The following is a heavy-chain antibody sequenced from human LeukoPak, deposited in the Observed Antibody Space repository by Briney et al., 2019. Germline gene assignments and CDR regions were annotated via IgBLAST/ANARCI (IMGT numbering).Heavy chain of an antibody. D-gene: IGHD2-21*02. CDR2: IYYSGST. J-gene: IGHJ6*02. CDR3: ARHGREGAHCGGDCYSNYYYALDV. CDR1: GGSISSYY. Sequence: PSETLSLTCTVSGGSISSYYWSWIRQPPGKGLEWIGYIYYSGSTNYNPSLKSRVMMSVDTSKNQFSLKLSSVAAADTAVYYCARHGREGAHCGGDCYSNYYYALDVWGQGTTVTVSS. V-gene: IGHV4-59*08.